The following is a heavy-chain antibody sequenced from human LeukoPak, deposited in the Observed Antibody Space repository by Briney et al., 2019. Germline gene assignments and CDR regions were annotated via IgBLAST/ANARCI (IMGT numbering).Heavy chain of an antibody. CDR1: GYTLTELS. J-gene: IGHJ4*02. CDR2: FDPEDGET. D-gene: IGHD5-24*01. Sequence: ASVKVSCKVSGYTLTELSMHWVRQAPGKGLEWMGGFDPEDGETIYAQKFQGRVTMTEDTSTDTAYMELSSLRSEDTAVYYCARALSEMATIGEDFDYWGQGTLVAVSS. V-gene: IGHV1-24*01. CDR3: ARALSEMATIGEDFDY.